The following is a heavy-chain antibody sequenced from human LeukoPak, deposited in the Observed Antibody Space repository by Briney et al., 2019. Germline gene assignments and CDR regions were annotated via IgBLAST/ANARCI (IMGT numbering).Heavy chain of an antibody. V-gene: IGHV3-7*01. CDR1: GFTFSSYW. J-gene: IGHJ4*02. CDR3: ARAAVLLWFGPDY. Sequence: GGSLRLSCAASGFTFSSYWMIWVRQAPGKGLEWVANIKQDGSEKYYVDSVKGRFTISRDNAKNSLYLQMNSLRAEDTAVYYCARAAVLLWFGPDYWGQGTLVTVSS. CDR2: IKQDGSEK. D-gene: IGHD3-10*01.